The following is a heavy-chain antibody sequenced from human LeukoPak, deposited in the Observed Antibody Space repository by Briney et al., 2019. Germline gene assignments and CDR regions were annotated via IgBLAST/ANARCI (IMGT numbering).Heavy chain of an antibody. Sequence: SVMVSCKASGGTFSSYAISWVRQAPGQGLEWMGRIIPIFGTANYAQKFQGRVTITADKSTSTAYMELSSLRSEDTAVYYCARGADIVATEDYYYYYYMDVWGKGTTVTVSS. J-gene: IGHJ6*03. CDR3: ARGADIVATEDYYYYYYMDV. CDR1: GGTFSSYA. D-gene: IGHD5-12*01. V-gene: IGHV1-69*06. CDR2: IIPIFGTA.